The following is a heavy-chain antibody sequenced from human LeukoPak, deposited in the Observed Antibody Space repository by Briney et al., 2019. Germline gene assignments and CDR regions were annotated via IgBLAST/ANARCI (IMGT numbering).Heavy chain of an antibody. CDR2: ISAYNGNT. D-gene: IGHD5-18*01. Sequence: ASVKVPCKVSGYTLTELSMHWVRQAPGQGLEWMGWISAYNGNTDYAQKLQGRVTMTTDTSTSTAYMELRSLRSDDTAVYYCARVKLRGYSYGYVPNWFDPWGQGTLVTVSS. CDR1: GYTLTELS. J-gene: IGHJ5*02. V-gene: IGHV1-18*01. CDR3: ARVKLRGYSYGYVPNWFDP.